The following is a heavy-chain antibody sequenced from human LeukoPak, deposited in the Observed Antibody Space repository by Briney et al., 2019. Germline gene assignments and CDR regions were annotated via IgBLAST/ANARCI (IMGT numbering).Heavy chain of an antibody. J-gene: IGHJ5*02. V-gene: IGHV4-4*07. D-gene: IGHD3-9*01. Sequence: SETLSLTCTVSGGSMSSYYWSWIRQPAGKGLEWIGRIYTSGRTNYNSSLQSRVTMSVDTSKNQFSLKLSSVTAADTAVYYCARGKDDILTGHQRGGFDPWGQGTLVTVSS. CDR3: ARGKDDILTGHQRGGFDP. CDR2: IYTSGRT. CDR1: GGSMSSYY.